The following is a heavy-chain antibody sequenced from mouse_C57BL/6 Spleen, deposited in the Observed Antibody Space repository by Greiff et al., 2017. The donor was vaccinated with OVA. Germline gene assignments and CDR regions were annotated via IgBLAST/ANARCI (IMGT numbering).Heavy chain of an antibody. CDR2: ISDGGSYT. V-gene: IGHV5-4*01. Sequence: EVHLVESGGGLVKPGGSLKLSCAASGFTFSSYAMSWVRQTPEKRLEWVATISDGGSYTYYPDNVKGRFTISRDNAKNNLYLQMSHLKSEDTAMYYCARDLASAQAFAYWGQGTLVTVSA. CDR1: GFTFSSYA. D-gene: IGHD3-2*02. J-gene: IGHJ3*01. CDR3: ARDLASAQAFAY.